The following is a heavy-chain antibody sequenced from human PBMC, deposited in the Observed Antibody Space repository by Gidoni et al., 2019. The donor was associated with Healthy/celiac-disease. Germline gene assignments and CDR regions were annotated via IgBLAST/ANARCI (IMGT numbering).Heavy chain of an antibody. D-gene: IGHD4-4*01. J-gene: IGHJ5*02. CDR3: ARDTAGPVNYFDP. Sequence: QVQLVQSGAEVKKPGASVKVACKASGYIFTSYAIHWVRQAPGQRLEWMGWINTGGGNTKYSQKFQDRVTITRDTSASTVYMELSSLRSEDTAVYYCARDTAGPVNYFDPWGQGTQVTVSS. CDR2: INTGGGNT. CDR1: GYIFTSYA. V-gene: IGHV1-3*04.